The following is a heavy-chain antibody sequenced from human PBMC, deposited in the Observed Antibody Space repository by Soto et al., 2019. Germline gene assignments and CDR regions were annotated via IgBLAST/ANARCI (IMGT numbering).Heavy chain of an antibody. CDR1: GGSISSSSYY. D-gene: IGHD6-13*01. CDR3: ARVGKTRPGYSSRDFDY. J-gene: IGHJ4*02. Sequence: QLQLQESGPGLVKPSETLSLTCTVSGGSISSSSYYWGWIRQPPGKGLEWIGSIYYSGSTYYNPSLKXRXTXPXXTSKNQFSLKLSSVTAADTAVYYCARVGKTRPGYSSRDFDYWGQGTLVTVSS. V-gene: IGHV4-39*01. CDR2: IYYSGST.